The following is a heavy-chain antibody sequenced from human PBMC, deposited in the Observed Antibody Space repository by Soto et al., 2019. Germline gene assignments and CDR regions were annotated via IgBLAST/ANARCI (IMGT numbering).Heavy chain of an antibody. CDR2: VIPIFGTA. D-gene: IGHD6-13*01. CDR1: GGTFSSYA. V-gene: IGHV1-69*12. J-gene: IGHJ6*02. CDR3: ARDTVEQQLVYGMDV. Sequence: QVQLVQSGAEVKKPGSSVKVSCKASGGTFSSYAISWVRQAPGQGLEWMGGVIPIFGTANYAQKFQGRVTIPADESTSTAYMELSSLRSEDTAVYYCARDTVEQQLVYGMDVWGQGTTVTVSS.